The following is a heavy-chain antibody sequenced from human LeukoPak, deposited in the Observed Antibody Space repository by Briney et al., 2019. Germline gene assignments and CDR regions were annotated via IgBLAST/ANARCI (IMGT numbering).Heavy chain of an antibody. J-gene: IGHJ4*02. CDR3: ARGAPRVVAFDH. Sequence: PGGSLRLSCAASGFTFSIFGMHWVRQAPGKGLEWVTILSSDGITQNYADSVRGRFTISRDDSKKTLYLQMNSLRREDTAIYYCARGAPRVVAFDHWGQGALVTVSS. V-gene: IGHV3-30*19. D-gene: IGHD3-22*01. CDR1: GFTFSIFG. CDR2: LSSDGITQ.